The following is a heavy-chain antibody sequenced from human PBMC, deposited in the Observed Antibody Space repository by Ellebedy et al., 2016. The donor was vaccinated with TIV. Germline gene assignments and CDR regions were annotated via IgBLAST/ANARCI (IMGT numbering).Heavy chain of an antibody. CDR1: GFTVNNSQ. V-gene: IGHV3-66*04. J-gene: IGHJ4*02. CDR2: IYSGGST. CDR3: ARLHRGN. Sequence: GESLKISCAASGFTVNNSQMSWVRQAPGKGLAWVSVIYSGGSTYYADSVKDRFTISRDISNNMVYLQMNSLRDEDTAIYYCARLHRGNWGQGTLVTVSS. D-gene: IGHD1-26*01.